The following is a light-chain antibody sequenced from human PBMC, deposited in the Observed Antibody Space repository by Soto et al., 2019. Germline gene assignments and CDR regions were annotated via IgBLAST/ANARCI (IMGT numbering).Light chain of an antibody. V-gene: IGLV2-8*01. Sequence: QSALTQPPSASGSPGQSVTISCTGTSSDVGGYNYVSWYQQHPGNAPKLIIYEVSKRPSGVPDRFSGSKSGNTASLTVSGLQAEDEADYYCSSYAGSNNHVVFGGGTKLTVL. CDR1: SSDVGGYNY. CDR2: EVS. J-gene: IGLJ2*01. CDR3: SSYAGSNNHVV.